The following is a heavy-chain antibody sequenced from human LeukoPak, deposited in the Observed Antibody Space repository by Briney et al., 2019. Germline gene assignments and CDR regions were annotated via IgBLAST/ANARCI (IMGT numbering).Heavy chain of an antibody. Sequence: SETLSLTCTVSGGSISSYYWSWIRQPPGKGLEWIGYIYYSGSTNYNPSLKSRVTISVDTSKNQFSLKLNSVTAADTAVYYCARVILGYYYYMDVWGKGTTVTISS. V-gene: IGHV4-59*01. D-gene: IGHD3-16*01. J-gene: IGHJ6*03. CDR1: GGSISSYY. CDR2: IYYSGST. CDR3: ARVILGYYYYMDV.